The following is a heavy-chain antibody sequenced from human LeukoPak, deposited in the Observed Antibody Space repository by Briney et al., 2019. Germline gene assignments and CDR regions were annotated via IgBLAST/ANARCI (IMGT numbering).Heavy chain of an antibody. J-gene: IGHJ4*02. CDR3: AKGRILWFGEQSDFDY. V-gene: IGHV3-23*01. D-gene: IGHD3-10*01. Sequence: GGSLRLSCAASGFTFRSYGMSWVRQAPGKGLEWISTISDSGAYTYYADFVKGRFTVSRDNSKNMVFLEVNSLRAEDTATYFCAKGRILWFGEQSDFDYWGQGTLVTVSS. CDR1: GFTFRSYG. CDR2: ISDSGAYT.